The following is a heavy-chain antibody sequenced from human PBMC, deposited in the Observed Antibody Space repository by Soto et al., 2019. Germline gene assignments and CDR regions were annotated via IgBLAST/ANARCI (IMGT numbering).Heavy chain of an antibody. V-gene: IGHV1-18*01. D-gene: IGHD3-10*01. CDR1: GYTFTSYG. CDR3: ASSYYGSGTPYYYGMDV. CDR2: ISAYNGNT. Sequence: QVQLVQSGAEVKKPGASVKVSCKASGYTFTSYGISWVRQAPGQGLEWMGWISAYNGNTNYAQKLQGRVTMTTDTYTRTAYMELRSLRSDDTAVYYCASSYYGSGTPYYYGMDVWGQGTTVTVSS. J-gene: IGHJ6*02.